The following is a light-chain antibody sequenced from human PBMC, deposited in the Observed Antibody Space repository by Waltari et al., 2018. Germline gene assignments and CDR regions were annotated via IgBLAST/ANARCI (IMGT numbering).Light chain of an antibody. CDR3: CSYAGDSALL. CDR2: NVT. CDR1: TSDVGGYYY. Sequence: QSALTQPASVSGSPGQSITIPCTGSTSDVGGYYYVSWYKHHPAEAPKLMIYNVTERPSGVPNRFSGSKSGNTASLTISGLQAEDEADYYCCSYAGDSALLFGGGTKLTVL. V-gene: IGLV2-23*02. J-gene: IGLJ2*01.